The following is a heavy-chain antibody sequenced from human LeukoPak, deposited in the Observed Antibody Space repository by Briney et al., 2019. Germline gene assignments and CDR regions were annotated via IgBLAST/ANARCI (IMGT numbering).Heavy chain of an antibody. Sequence: PGGSLRLSCAASGLTFSSYSMNWVRQAPGKGLEWVSSINWNGGSTGYADSVKGRFTISRDNAKNSLYLQMNSLRAEDTALYHCARRGYGSGSYEYYYYYYMDVWGKGTTVTVSS. D-gene: IGHD3-10*01. CDR2: INWNGGST. CDR3: ARRGYGSGSYEYYYYYYMDV. J-gene: IGHJ6*03. CDR1: GLTFSSYS. V-gene: IGHV3-20*01.